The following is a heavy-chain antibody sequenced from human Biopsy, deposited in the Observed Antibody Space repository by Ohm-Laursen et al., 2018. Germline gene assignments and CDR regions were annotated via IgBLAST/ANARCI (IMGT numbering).Heavy chain of an antibody. D-gene: IGHD4-11*01. Sequence: SLRLSCTASGFTFSNYYMHWVRQAPGKGLLWVSRIKRDGTTTDYAESVKGRFTISRDNAKNTLYLQMNSLRAEDTAVYYYARGGFFAYSTFDYWGQGALVTVSS. CDR2: IKRDGTTT. J-gene: IGHJ4*02. V-gene: IGHV3-74*01. CDR1: GFTFSNYY. CDR3: ARGGFFAYSTFDY.